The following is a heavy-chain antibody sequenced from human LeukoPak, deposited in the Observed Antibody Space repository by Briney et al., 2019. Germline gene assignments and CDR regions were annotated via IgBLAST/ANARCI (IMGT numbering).Heavy chain of an antibody. CDR1: GFIFSTSW. J-gene: IGHJ3*02. D-gene: IGHD5-18*01. CDR3: ARDSGYNAFDI. Sequence: GGSLRLSCAASGFIFSTSWMTWVRQARGRELEWVGNINEDGTIKNYVDSVNGRFTTSRNNAKNSLFLQMLSLRADDTAVYYCARDSGYNAFDIWGLGTMVTVSS. V-gene: IGHV3-7*01. CDR2: INEDGTIK.